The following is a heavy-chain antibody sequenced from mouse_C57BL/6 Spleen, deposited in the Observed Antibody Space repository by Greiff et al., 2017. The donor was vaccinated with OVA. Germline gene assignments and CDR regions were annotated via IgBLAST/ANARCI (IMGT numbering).Heavy chain of an antibody. CDR3: AKQHYYGSSAWFAC. D-gene: IGHD1-1*01. Sequence: EVKLMESGGGLVKPGGSLKLSCAASGFTFSDYGMHWVRQAPEKGLEWVAYISSGSSTIYYADTVKGRFTISRDNAKNTLFLQMTSLRSEDTAMYYCAKQHYYGSSAWFACWGQGTLVTVSA. J-gene: IGHJ3*01. V-gene: IGHV5-17*01. CDR2: ISSGSSTI. CDR1: GFTFSDYG.